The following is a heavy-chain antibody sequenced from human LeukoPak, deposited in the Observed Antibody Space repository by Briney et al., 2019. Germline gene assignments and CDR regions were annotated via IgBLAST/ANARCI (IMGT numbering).Heavy chain of an antibody. CDR3: ARGVWFGDPYYTPYGMDV. CDR1: GYTFTGYY. Sequence: GASVKVSCKASGYTFTGYYMHWVRQAPGQGLEWMGRINPNSGGTNYAQKFQGRVTMTRDTSISTAYMELSRLRSDDTAVYYCARGVWFGDPYYTPYGMDVWGQGTTVTVSS. V-gene: IGHV1-2*06. D-gene: IGHD3-10*01. J-gene: IGHJ6*02. CDR2: INPNSGGT.